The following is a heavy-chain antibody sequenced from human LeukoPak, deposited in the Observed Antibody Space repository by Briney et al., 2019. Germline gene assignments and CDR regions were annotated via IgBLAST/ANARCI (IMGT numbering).Heavy chain of an antibody. Sequence: QTLSLTCAISGDSVSSNSAAWNWIRQSPPKGLEWLGMTYYRSKWHNHYAVSVRSRITINPDTFKNQFSLQLNSVIPEDTAIYYCARIVGGSPDYWGQGTLVTVSS. J-gene: IGHJ4*02. CDR3: ARIVGGSPDY. D-gene: IGHD2-15*01. CDR2: TYYRSKWHN. V-gene: IGHV6-1*01. CDR1: GDSVSSNSAA.